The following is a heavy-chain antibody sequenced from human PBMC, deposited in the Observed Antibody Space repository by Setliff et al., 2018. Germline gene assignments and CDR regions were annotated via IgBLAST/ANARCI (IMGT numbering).Heavy chain of an antibody. J-gene: IGHJ4*02. V-gene: IGHV4-34*01. D-gene: IGHD2-2*01. CDR3: ARAKGYCSSTSCRIYYFDY. CDR2: INHSGST. Sequence: SETLSLTCTVYGGSFSGYYWSWIRQPPGKGLEWIGEINHSGSTNYNPSLKSRVTISVDTSKNQFSLKLSSVTAAGTAVYYCARAKGYCSSTSCRIYYFDYWGQGTLVTVSS. CDR1: GGSFSGYY.